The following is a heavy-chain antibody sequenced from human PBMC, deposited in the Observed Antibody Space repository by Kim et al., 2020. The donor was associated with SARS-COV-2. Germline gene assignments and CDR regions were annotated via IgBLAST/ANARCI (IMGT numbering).Heavy chain of an antibody. D-gene: IGHD3-22*01. CDR3: VRDGNYYDSSVYTQNFDS. CDR2: ISSSGSTI. Sequence: GGSLRLSCAASGFTFSDYYMSWIRQAPGKGLEWVSYISSSGSTIYYADAVKGRFTISRDNAKNSLYLQMNSLRAEETAVYYCVRDGNYYDSSVYTQNFDSWGQGTLVTVSS. J-gene: IGHJ4*02. CDR1: GFTFSDYY. V-gene: IGHV3-11*01.